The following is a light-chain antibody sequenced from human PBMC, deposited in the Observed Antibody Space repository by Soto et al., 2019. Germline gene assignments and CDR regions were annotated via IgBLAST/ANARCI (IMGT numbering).Light chain of an antibody. J-gene: IGKJ4*01. Sequence: EIVMTQSPATLSVSPGERATLSCRASQSVSSSYLAWYQQKPGQAPRLLIYGASSRATGIPDRFSGSGSGTDFTLTISCLQSEDFATYYCQQYYSYPGLTFGGGTKVDIK. CDR3: QQYYSYPGLT. V-gene: IGKV3D-15*01. CDR1: QSVSSSY. CDR2: GAS.